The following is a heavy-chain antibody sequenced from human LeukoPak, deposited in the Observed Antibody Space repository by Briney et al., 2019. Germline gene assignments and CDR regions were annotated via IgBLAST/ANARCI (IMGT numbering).Heavy chain of an antibody. CDR1: GFTFSSYA. D-gene: IGHD6-13*01. J-gene: IGHJ5*02. V-gene: IGHV3-23*01. CDR3: AKDTLSSWYNWFDP. Sequence: GGSLRLSCAASGFTFSSYAMSWVRQAPGRGLEWVSAISGSGGSTYYADSVKGRFTISRDNSKNTLYLQMNSLRAEDTAVYYCAKDTLSSWYNWFDPWGQGTLVTVSS. CDR2: ISGSGGST.